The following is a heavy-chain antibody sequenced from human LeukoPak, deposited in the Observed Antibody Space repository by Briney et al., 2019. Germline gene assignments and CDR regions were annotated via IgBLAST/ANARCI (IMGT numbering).Heavy chain of an antibody. CDR3: KSSGTYY. V-gene: IGHV3-49*04. D-gene: IGHD1-26*01. Sequence: PGGSLRLSCAASGFTFSSYAMSWVRQAPGKGLEWVGFIRSKAYGGTTEYAASVKGRFTISRDDSKSIAYLQMNSLKTEDTAVYYCKSSGTYYWGQGTLVTVSS. CDR1: GFTFSSYA. CDR2: IRSKAYGGTT. J-gene: IGHJ4*02.